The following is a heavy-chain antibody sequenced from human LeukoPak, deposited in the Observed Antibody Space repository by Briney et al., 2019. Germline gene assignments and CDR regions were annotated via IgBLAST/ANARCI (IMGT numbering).Heavy chain of an antibody. CDR2: INPNSGGT. J-gene: IGHJ4*02. Sequence: GASVKVSCKASGYTFTGYYMHWVRQAPGQGLEWMGWINPNSGGTNYAQRFQGRVTMTRDTSISTAYMELSRLRSDDTAVDYCARGGYYGSGSSSYWGQGTLVTVSS. CDR1: GYTFTGYY. V-gene: IGHV1-2*02. D-gene: IGHD3-10*01. CDR3: ARGGYYGSGSSSY.